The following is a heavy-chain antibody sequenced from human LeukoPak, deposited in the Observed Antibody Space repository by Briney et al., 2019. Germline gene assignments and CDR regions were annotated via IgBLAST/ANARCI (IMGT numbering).Heavy chain of an antibody. CDR2: INPNSGGT. Sequence: ASVKVSCKASGYTFTGYYMHWVRQAPGQGLEWMGWINPNSGGTNYAQKFQGRVTMTRDTSISTAYMELSRLRSDDTAVYYCARRGIVVVAAAKGVIDYYYYYMDVWGQGTTVIVSS. J-gene: IGHJ6*03. V-gene: IGHV1-2*02. D-gene: IGHD2-2*01. CDR1: GYTFTGYY. CDR3: ARRGIVVVAAAKGVIDYYYYYMDV.